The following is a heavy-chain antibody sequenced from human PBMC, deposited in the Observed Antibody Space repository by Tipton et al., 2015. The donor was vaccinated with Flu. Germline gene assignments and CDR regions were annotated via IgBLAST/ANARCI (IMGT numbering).Heavy chain of an antibody. V-gene: IGHV3-7*01. CDR1: GFTFSTYW. CDR2: IKDDGAEE. J-gene: IGHJ3*01. D-gene: IGHD3-10*01. Sequence: SLRLSCAISGFTFSTYWMSWVRQAPGKGLEWVANIKDDGAEEYYLDSVKGRFTISRGNTRNSLYLQMNSLRDEDTAVYYCARDPYYDAFDFWGQGTVVTVSS. CDR3: ARDPYYDAFDF.